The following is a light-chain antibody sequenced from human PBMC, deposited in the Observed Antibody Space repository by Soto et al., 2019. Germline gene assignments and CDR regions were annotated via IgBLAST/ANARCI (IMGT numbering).Light chain of an antibody. V-gene: IGKV4-1*01. Sequence: DIVMTQSPDSLAVSLGERATINCKSSQSVLYSSNNKNHLGWYQQKPGQPPKLLIYWASTRQSGVPDRFSGSGSRTDFTLTISSLQAEDVAVYYCQQYYSTRTFGQGTKVEIK. CDR2: WAS. CDR3: QQYYSTRT. CDR1: QSVLYSSNNKNH. J-gene: IGKJ1*01.